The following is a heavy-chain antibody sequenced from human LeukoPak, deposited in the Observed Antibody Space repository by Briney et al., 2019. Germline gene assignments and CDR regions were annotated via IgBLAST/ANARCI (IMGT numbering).Heavy chain of an antibody. J-gene: IGHJ3*02. D-gene: IGHD3-22*01. CDR2: IGSDGSSA. CDR3: ALSYDYDHPDAFDI. V-gene: IGHV3-74*01. CDR1: GFTFSSYF. Sequence: GGSLRLSCAASGFTFSSYFIHWVRQAPGKGLVWVSRIGSDGSSASSADSVKGRFTISRDNAKNTHLQMNSLRAEDTAIYYCALSYDYDHPDAFDIWGQGTMVTVSS.